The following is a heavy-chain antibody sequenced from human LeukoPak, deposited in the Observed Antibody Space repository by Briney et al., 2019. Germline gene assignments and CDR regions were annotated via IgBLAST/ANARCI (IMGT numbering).Heavy chain of an antibody. V-gene: IGHV3-48*01. Sequence: GGSLRLSCAASGFTSSSYSMSWVRQAPGKGLEGVSYISSSSSTIYYADSVKVRFTISRDNAKNSLDLQMNSLRAEDTAVYYCARRGDYAGGLGYYGMDVWGQGTTVTVSS. J-gene: IGHJ6*02. CDR1: GFTSSSYS. D-gene: IGHD4-17*01. CDR2: ISSSSSTI. CDR3: ARRGDYAGGLGYYGMDV.